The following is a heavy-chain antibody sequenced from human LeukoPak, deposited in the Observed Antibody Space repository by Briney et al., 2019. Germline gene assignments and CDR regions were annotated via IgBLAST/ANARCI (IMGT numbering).Heavy chain of an antibody. V-gene: IGHV4-59*01. CDR3: ARMKGSSGYYPFDY. CDR2: IYYSGST. Sequence: PSETLSLTCTVSGDSISTYYWSWIRQPPGKGLEWIGYIYYSGSTNYNPSLKSRVTISVDTSKNQFSLKLSSVTAADTAVYYCARMKGSSGYYPFDYWGQGTLVTVSS. J-gene: IGHJ4*02. CDR1: GDSISTYY. D-gene: IGHD3-22*01.